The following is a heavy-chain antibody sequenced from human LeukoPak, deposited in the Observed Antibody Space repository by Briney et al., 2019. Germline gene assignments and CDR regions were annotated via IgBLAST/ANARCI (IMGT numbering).Heavy chain of an antibody. CDR3: ARGQDGYNHFDY. Sequence: PGGSLRLSCAASGFTFSSYSMNWVRQAPGKGLEWVSSISSSSSYIYYADSVKGRFTISRDNARNSLYLQMNSLRAEDTAVYYCARGQDGYNHFDYWGQGTLVTVSS. J-gene: IGHJ4*02. CDR1: GFTFSSYS. CDR2: ISSSSSYI. V-gene: IGHV3-21*01. D-gene: IGHD5-24*01.